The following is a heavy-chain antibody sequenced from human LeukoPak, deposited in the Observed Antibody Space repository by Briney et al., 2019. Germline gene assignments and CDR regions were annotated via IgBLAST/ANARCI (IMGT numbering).Heavy chain of an antibody. CDR2: IKEDGTEK. V-gene: IGHV3-7*01. CDR3: AFGNYYDSSGSLFDN. CDR1: GFTFSSYW. J-gene: IGHJ4*02. Sequence: GGSLRLSCAASGFTFSSYWMSWVRQAPGKGLEWVANIKEDGTEKYYMDSVKGRFTISRDNAKNSLYLQMDSLRAEDTATYYCAFGNYYDSSGSLFDNWGQGTLVTVSS. D-gene: IGHD3-22*01.